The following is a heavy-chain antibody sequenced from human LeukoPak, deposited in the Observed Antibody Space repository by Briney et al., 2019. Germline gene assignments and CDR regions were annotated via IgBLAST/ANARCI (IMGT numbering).Heavy chain of an antibody. V-gene: IGHV1-8*01. CDR2: MNPNSGNT. CDR1: GYTFTSYD. Sequence: ASVKVSCKASGYTFTSYDINWVRHGTGQGLEWMGWMNPNSGNTGYAQKFQGRVTMTRNTSISTAYMELSSLRSEDTAVYYCARGRPMVRGIPILDYWGQGTLVTVSS. J-gene: IGHJ4*02. CDR3: ARGRPMVRGIPILDY. D-gene: IGHD3-10*01.